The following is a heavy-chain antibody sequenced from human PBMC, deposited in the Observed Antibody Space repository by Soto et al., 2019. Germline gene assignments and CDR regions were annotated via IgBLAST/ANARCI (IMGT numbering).Heavy chain of an antibody. CDR3: ATMSNGDTATADAFDI. D-gene: IGHD5-18*01. Sequence: QVQLVQSGAEVKKPGSSVKVSCKASGGTFSSYAISWVRQAPGQGLEWMGGIIPIFGTANYAQKFQGRVTITADESTSTAYMELSSLRSEDMAVYYCATMSNGDTATADAFDIWGQGTMVTVSS. CDR1: GGTFSSYA. CDR2: IIPIFGTA. V-gene: IGHV1-69*01. J-gene: IGHJ3*02.